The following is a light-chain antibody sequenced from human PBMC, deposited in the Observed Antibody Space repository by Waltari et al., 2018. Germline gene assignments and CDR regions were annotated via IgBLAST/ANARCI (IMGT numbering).Light chain of an antibody. CDR1: SSDDGGYNY. J-gene: IGLJ3*02. Sequence: QSALTQPASVSGSPGQSITISCPGTSSDDGGYNYVSWYQQHPGKAPKLMIYDVSNRPSGVSNRFSSSKSGNTASLTISGLQAEDEAAYYCSSYTSSSTLVFGGGTKLTVL. V-gene: IGLV2-14*03. CDR2: DVS. CDR3: SSYTSSSTLV.